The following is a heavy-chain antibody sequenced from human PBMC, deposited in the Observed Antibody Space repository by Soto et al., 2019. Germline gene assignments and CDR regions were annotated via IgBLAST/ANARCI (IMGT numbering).Heavy chain of an antibody. CDR3: ARVNAWSVAGQYYYYYYGMDV. V-gene: IGHV1-18*04. Sequence: QVQLVQSGAEVKKPGASVKVSCKASGYTFTSYGISWVRQAPGQGLEWMGWISAYNGNTNYAQKLQGRVTMTTDTSTSTAYMELRSLRSDDTAVYYCARVNAWSVAGQYYYYYYGMDVWGQGTTVTVSS. D-gene: IGHD6-19*01. CDR1: GYTFTSYG. CDR2: ISAYNGNT. J-gene: IGHJ6*02.